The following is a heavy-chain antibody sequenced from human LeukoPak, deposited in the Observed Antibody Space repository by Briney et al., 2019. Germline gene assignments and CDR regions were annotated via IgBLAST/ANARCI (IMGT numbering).Heavy chain of an antibody. CDR3: ARMRTNYYDSSGYLFDDAFDI. CDR2: IIPIFGTA. J-gene: IGHJ3*02. V-gene: IGHV1-69*05. CDR1: GGTFSSYA. Sequence: ASVKVSCKASGGTFSSYAISWVRQAPGQGLEWMGGIIPIFGTANYAQKFQGRVTITRDTSASTAYMELSSLRSEDMAVYYCARMRTNYYDSSGYLFDDAFDIWGQGTMVTVSS. D-gene: IGHD3-22*01.